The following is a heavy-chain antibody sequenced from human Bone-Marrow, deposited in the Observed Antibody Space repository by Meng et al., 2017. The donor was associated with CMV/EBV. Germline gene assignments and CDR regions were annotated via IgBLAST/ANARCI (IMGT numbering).Heavy chain of an antibody. CDR1: GFTFSNSD. Sequence: GGSLRLSCAASGFTFSNSDMNWVRQAPGKGLEWVSGVSWNGSRTHYADSVKGRFIISRDNAKNSLYLQMNSLRAEDTAVYYCASLVVVPAAIPYYYGMDVWGQGTTVTVSS. CDR3: ASLVVVPAAIPYYYGMDV. D-gene: IGHD2-2*02. J-gene: IGHJ6*02. V-gene: IGHV3-19*01. CDR2: VSWNGSRT.